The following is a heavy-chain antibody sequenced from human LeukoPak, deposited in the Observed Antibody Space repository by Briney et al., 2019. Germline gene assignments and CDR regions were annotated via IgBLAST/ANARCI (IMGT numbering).Heavy chain of an antibody. J-gene: IGHJ4*02. D-gene: IGHD5-12*01. CDR2: INHSGST. V-gene: IGHV4-34*01. CDR3: ARGLNSGYVRL. Sequence: SETLSLTCAVYGGSFSGYYWSWIRQPPGKGLEWVGEINHSGSTNYNPSLKSRVTISVDTSKNQFSLKLSSVAAADTAVYYCARGLNSGYVRLWGQGTLVTVSS. CDR1: GGSFSGYY.